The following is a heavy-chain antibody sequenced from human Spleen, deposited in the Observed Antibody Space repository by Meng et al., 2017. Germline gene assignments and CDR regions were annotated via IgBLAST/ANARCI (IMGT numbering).Heavy chain of an antibody. V-gene: IGHV3-33*01. Sequence: GESLKISCAASGFTFSSYGMHWVRQAPGKGLEWVAVIWYDGSNKYYADSVKGRFTISRDNSKNTLYLQMNSLRAEDTAVYYCARGSYGRDPGYYYYYGMDVWGQGTTVTVSS. J-gene: IGHJ6*02. D-gene: IGHD5-18*01. CDR3: ARGSYGRDPGYYYYYGMDV. CDR2: IWYDGSNK. CDR1: GFTFSSYG.